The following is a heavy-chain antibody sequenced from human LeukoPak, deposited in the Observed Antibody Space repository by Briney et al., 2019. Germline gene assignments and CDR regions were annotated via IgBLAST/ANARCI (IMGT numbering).Heavy chain of an antibody. V-gene: IGHV3-66*01. Sequence: GESLRLSCAASGFTVTSNHMNWVRQAPGKGLEWVSIIYTGGTTHYADSLKDRFTISRDDSINTLYLQMNSLRAEDTAVYYCAREYSTGFDPWGQGTLVTVSS. CDR2: IYTGGTT. J-gene: IGHJ5*02. D-gene: IGHD2-15*01. CDR3: AREYSTGFDP. CDR1: GFTVTSNH.